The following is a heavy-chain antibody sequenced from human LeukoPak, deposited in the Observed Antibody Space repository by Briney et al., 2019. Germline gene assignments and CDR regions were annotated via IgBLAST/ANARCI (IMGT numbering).Heavy chain of an antibody. CDR1: GFTFSNYG. Sequence: GGSLRLSCVGSGFTFSNYGMHWVRQAPGKGLEWVALLSYDGDNKYYPDSVQGRFTISRDNSKNTLYLQLNSLRMEDTAVYYCAKPARTDYTDYWGQGTLVTVSS. CDR2: LSYDGDNK. J-gene: IGHJ4*02. V-gene: IGHV3-30*18. CDR3: AKPARTDYTDY. D-gene: IGHD1-14*01.